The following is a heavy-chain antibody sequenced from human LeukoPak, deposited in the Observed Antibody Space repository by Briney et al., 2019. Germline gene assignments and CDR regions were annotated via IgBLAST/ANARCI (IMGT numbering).Heavy chain of an antibody. CDR3: AKVPSQGYTNSWTNWFDP. CDR1: GFTFNNYA. J-gene: IGHJ5*02. V-gene: IGHV3-23*01. Sequence: GGSLRLSCAASGFTFNNYAMNWVRQAPGKGLEWVSAISSSGHRTFYADSVRGRFTISRDNSKNTLYLQMNSLRAEDTAVYSCAKVPSQGYTNSWTNWFDPWGQGTLVIVSS. D-gene: IGHD6-13*01. CDR2: ISSSGHRT.